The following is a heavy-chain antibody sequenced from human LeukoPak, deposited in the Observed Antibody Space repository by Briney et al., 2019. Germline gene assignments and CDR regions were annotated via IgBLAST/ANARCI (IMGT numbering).Heavy chain of an antibody. CDR3: AKGKYISGWYLAFDI. CDR1: GGSISSYY. J-gene: IGHJ3*02. V-gene: IGHV4-4*07. D-gene: IGHD6-19*01. CDR2: IYTSGST. Sequence: PSETLSLTCTVSGGSISSYYWSWIRQPAGKGLEWIGRIYTSGSTNYNPSLKSRVTMSVDTSKNQFSLKLSSVTAADTAVYYCAKGKYISGWYLAFDIWGQGTMVTVSS.